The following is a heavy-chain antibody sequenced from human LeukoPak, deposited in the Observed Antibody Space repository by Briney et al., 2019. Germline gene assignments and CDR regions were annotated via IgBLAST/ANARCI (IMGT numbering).Heavy chain of an antibody. CDR1: GYTFTSYG. V-gene: IGHV1-18*01. D-gene: IGHD3-10*01. Sequence: AAVKVSCKASGYTFTSYGISWVRQAPGQGLEWMGWISAYNGNTNYAQKLQGRVTMTTDTSTSTAYMELRSLRSDDTAVYYCAXXXXXXYGSGSYGAFDIWGQGTMVTVSS. J-gene: IGHJ3*02. CDR3: AXXXXXXYGSGSYGAFDI. CDR2: ISAYNGNT.